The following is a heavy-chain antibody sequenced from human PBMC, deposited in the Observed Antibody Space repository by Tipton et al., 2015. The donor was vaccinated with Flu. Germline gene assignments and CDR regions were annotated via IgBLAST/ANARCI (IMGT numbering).Heavy chain of an antibody. D-gene: IGHD3-10*02. CDR1: GGSISTYY. Sequence: GLVKPSETLSLTCTVSGGSISTYYWSWIRQPPGKGLERVGNVHYSATTNYNPSLKSRVTISVAPSKNQFSLKLRSVTAADTAVYYCARLSYYDVDLKNWYFEYWGQGTLVTVSS. V-gene: IGHV4-59*08. J-gene: IGHJ4*02. CDR3: ARLSYYDVDLKNWYFEY. CDR2: VHYSATT.